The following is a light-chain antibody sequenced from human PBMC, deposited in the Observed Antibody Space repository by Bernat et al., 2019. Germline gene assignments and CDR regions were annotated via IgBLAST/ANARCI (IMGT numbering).Light chain of an antibody. CDR1: SGSVSTSNY. CDR3: LLYMGSSIWV. V-gene: IGLV8-61*01. Sequence: QTVVTQEPSFSVSPGGTVTLTCGLSSGSVSTSNYPSWYQQTPGQAPRTLICNTNTRSSGVPDRFSGSILGNKAALTITGAQADDESDYYCLLYMGSSIWVFGGGTKLTVL. J-gene: IGLJ3*02. CDR2: NTN.